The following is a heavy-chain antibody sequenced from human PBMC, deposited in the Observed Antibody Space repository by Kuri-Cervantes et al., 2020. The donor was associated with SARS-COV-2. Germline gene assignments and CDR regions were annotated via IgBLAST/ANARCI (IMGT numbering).Heavy chain of an antibody. J-gene: IGHJ6*02. V-gene: IGHV3-23*01. CDR3: AKATVRFLEWLQYYYYYGMDV. D-gene: IGHD3-3*01. CDR1: GFTFSSYA. Sequence: GESLKISCAASGFTFSSYAMSWVRQAPRKGLEWVSAISGSGGSTYYADSVKGRFTISRGNSENTLYLQMNSLRAEDTAVYYCAKATVRFLEWLQYYYYYGMDVWGQGTTVTVSS. CDR2: ISGSGGST.